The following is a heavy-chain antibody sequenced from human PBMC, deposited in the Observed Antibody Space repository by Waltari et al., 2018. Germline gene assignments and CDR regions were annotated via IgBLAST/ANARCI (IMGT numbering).Heavy chain of an antibody. Sequence: QIQLVQSGGEVKKPGASVKVSCTASGFTFTNYGFTWVRQAPGQGLEWMGGINTYNGDTNFAQKFQDRLTMTTDTSTSTAHMELRSLRSDDTAVYYCARSLRCYYDSSGYCLFDYWGQGTLVTVSS. CDR3: ARSLRCYYDSSGYCLFDY. J-gene: IGHJ4*02. CDR2: INTYNGDT. D-gene: IGHD3-22*01. CDR1: GFTFTNYG. V-gene: IGHV1-18*01.